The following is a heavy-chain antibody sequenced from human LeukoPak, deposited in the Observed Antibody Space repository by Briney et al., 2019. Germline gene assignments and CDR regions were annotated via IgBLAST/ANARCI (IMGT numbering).Heavy chain of an antibody. CDR1: GFTFSSYG. V-gene: IGHV3-30*02. CDR3: AKSHHVTAIDY. D-gene: IGHD2-21*02. CDR2: TRYDGSNN. J-gene: IGHJ4*02. Sequence: QTGGSLRLSCAVSGFTFSSYGIHWVRQAPGKGLEWEAFTRYDGSNNYYADSVKGRFTISRDNSKNTLYLQMNSLRADDTAVYYCAKSHHVTAIDYWGQGTLVTVSS.